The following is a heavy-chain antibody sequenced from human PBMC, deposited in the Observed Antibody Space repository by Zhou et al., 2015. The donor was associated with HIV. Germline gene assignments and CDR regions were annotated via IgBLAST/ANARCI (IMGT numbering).Heavy chain of an antibody. CDR2: IIPILGIA. D-gene: IGHD3-3*01. CDR1: GGTFSSYT. J-gene: IGHJ5*02. Sequence: QVQLVQSGAEVKKPGSSVKVSCKASGGTFSSYTISWVRQAPGQGLEWMGRIIPILGIANYAQKFQGRVTITADKSTSTAYMELSSLRSEDTAVYYCARDGTYYDFWSGYGGNWFDPWGQGTLVTVSS. CDR3: ARDGTYYDFWSGYGGNWFDP. V-gene: IGHV1-69*08.